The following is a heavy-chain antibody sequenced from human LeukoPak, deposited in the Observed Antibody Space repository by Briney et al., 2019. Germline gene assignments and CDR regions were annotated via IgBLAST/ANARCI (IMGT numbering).Heavy chain of an antibody. D-gene: IGHD3-3*01. CDR3: ARDTYDFWSGHGTFTYNWFDP. CDR1: GGTFSSYA. CDR2: IIPIFGTA. Sequence: ASVKVSCKASGGTFSSYAISWVRQAPGQGLEWMGGIIPIFGTANYAQKFQGRVTITTDESTSTAYMELSSLRSEDTAVYYCARDTYDFWSGHGTFTYNWFDPWGQGTLVTVSS. J-gene: IGHJ5*02. V-gene: IGHV1-69*05.